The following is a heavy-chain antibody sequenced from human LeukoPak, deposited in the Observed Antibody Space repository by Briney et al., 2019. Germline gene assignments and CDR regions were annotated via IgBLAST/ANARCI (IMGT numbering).Heavy chain of an antibody. V-gene: IGHV3-33*01. CDR3: ARGDYYDSSGYYFPDAFDI. D-gene: IGHD3-22*01. Sequence: GGSLRLSCAASGFTFGSYGMHWVRQAPGKGLEWVAVIWYDGSNKYYVDSVQGRFTISRDNSKNTLYLQMSSLRAEDTAVYYCARGDYYDSSGYYFPDAFDIWGQGTMVTVSS. J-gene: IGHJ3*02. CDR1: GFTFGSYG. CDR2: IWYDGSNK.